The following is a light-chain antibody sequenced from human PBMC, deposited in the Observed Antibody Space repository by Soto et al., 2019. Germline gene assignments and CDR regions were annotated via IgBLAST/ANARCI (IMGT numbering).Light chain of an antibody. CDR1: QSISSW. CDR2: KAS. J-gene: IGKJ1*01. V-gene: IGKV1-5*03. Sequence: DIQMTQSPSTLSASVGDRVTITCRASQSISSWLAWYQQKPGKAPKLLIYKASTLKSGVPSRFSGSGSGTEFTLTISSLQPDDLATYYCQHYNSYSEAFGQGTKVDNK. CDR3: QHYNSYSEA.